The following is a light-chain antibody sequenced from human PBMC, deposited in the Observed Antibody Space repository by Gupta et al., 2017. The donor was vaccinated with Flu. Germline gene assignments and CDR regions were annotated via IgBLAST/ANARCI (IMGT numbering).Light chain of an antibody. Sequence: DIVMTQTPLSLSVTPGQAASISCRSSQSLVHGDGMTYFFWYVQKPGQPPQLMIYEVSKRFSGVADRFSGSGGETDFTLKSSRGEDEDVGIYYCIQSVTFRTFGQGTKVEVK. CDR3: IQSVTFRT. CDR2: EVS. V-gene: IGKV2D-29*01. J-gene: IGKJ1*01. CDR1: QSLVHGDGMTY.